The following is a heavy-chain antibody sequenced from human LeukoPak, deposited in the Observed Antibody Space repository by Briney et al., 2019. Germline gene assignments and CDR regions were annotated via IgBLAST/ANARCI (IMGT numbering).Heavy chain of an antibody. J-gene: IGHJ4*02. CDR2: ISAYNGNT. V-gene: IGHV1-18*01. CDR1: GYTFTSYG. CDR3: AXIQYSGYDSGY. D-gene: IGHD5-12*01. Sequence: ASVKVSCKASGYTFTSYGISWVRQAPGQGLEWMGWISAYNGNTNYAQKLQGRVTMTTDTSTSTAYMELRSLRSDDTAVYYCAXIQYSGYDSGYWGQGTLVTVSS.